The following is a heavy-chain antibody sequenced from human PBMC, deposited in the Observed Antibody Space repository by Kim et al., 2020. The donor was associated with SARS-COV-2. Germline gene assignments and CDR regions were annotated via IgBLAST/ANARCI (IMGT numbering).Heavy chain of an antibody. CDR2: IKQDGSVK. CDR1: GFTFSTYW. V-gene: IGHV3-7*01. Sequence: GGSLRLSCAASGFTFSTYWMSWVRQAPGKGLEWVADIKQDGSVKYYVESVKGRFTISRDNAKNSLYLQMNSLRAEDTAVYYCARDHARPYYFEYCGQGTLVSVS. CDR3: ARDHARPYYFEY. J-gene: IGHJ4*02.